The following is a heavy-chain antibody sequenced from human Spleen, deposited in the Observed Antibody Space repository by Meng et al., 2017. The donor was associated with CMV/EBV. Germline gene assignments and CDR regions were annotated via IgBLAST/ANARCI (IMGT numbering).Heavy chain of an antibody. D-gene: IGHD3-3*01. Sequence: KVSCKASGYTFTSFDINWVRQAAGQGLEWMGWMKPNTGDTGYAQKFQGRLTMTRNTAISTAYMELSSLRSEDTAVYYCAAQGPSYDFWTGYSLDPWGQGTLVTVSS. CDR1: GYTFTSFD. CDR2: MKPNTGDT. CDR3: AAQGPSYDFWTGYSLDP. J-gene: IGHJ5*02. V-gene: IGHV1-8*01.